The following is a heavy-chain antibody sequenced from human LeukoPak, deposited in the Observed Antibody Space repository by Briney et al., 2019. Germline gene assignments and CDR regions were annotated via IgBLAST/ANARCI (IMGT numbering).Heavy chain of an antibody. CDR2: IYHSGST. CDR3: ARGTGSGRYDY. D-gene: IGHD1-26*01. J-gene: IGHJ4*02. Sequence: TSETLSLTCTVSGGSISSGGYYWSWIRQPPGKGLEWIGYIYHSGSTYYNPSLKSRVTISVDTSKNQFSLRLSSVTAADTAVYYCARGTGSGRYDYWGQGTLVTVSS. CDR1: GGSISSGGYY. V-gene: IGHV4-30-2*01.